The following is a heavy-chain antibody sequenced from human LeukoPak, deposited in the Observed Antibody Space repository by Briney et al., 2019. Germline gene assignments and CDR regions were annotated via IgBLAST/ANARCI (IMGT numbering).Heavy chain of an antibody. CDR3: AKDVDSSSWFTSLPEYYFDY. J-gene: IGHJ4*02. V-gene: IGHV3-23*01. CDR1: GFTFSSYA. Sequence: GGSLRLSCAASGFTFSSYAMSWVRHAPGKGLEWVSAISVSGGSTYYADSVKGRFTISRDNSKNTLYLQMNSLRAEDTAVYYCAKDVDSSSWFTSLPEYYFDYWGQGTLVTVSS. D-gene: IGHD6-13*01. CDR2: ISVSGGST.